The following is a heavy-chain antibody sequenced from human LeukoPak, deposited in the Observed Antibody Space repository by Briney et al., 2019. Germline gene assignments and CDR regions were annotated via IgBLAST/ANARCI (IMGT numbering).Heavy chain of an antibody. V-gene: IGHV3-48*04. CDR2: ISSSGNTI. D-gene: IGHD1-26*01. Sequence: GGSLRLSCAVSGVNFSSYWMSWVRQAPGKGLEWISYISSSGNTIYYIDSVKGRFTISRDNAKNSLYLQMNSLRAEDTSVYYCARSPYSESYYGDALDIWGQGTMVTVSS. J-gene: IGHJ3*02. CDR1: GVNFSSYW. CDR3: ARSPYSESYYGDALDI.